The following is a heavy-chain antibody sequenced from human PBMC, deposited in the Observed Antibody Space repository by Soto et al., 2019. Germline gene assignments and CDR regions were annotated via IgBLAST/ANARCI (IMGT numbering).Heavy chain of an antibody. CDR3: ARTAHCGGDCFYLDY. J-gene: IGHJ4*02. CDR1: GGSISSYY. CDR2: ISYSGST. V-gene: IGHV4-59*01. D-gene: IGHD2-21*01. Sequence: SETLSLTCTVSGGSISSYYWSWIRQPPGEGLEWIGYISYSGSTEYNPSLYSRVTIFVDTFKSQFSLQLRSVTAADAAVYYCARTAHCGGDCFYLDYWGQGTLVTVSS.